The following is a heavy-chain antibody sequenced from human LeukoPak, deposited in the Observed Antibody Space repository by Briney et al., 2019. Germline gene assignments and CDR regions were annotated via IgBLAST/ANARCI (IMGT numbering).Heavy chain of an antibody. Sequence: SQTLSLTCAISGDSVSSNSAAWHWIRQSPSRGLEWLGRTYYRSKWYNDYAVSVKSRITINPDTSKNQFSLQLNSVTPEDTAVYYCARNNDYGVLDFDYWGQGTLVTVSS. V-gene: IGHV6-1*01. J-gene: IGHJ4*02. CDR2: TYYRSKWYN. CDR3: ARNNDYGVLDFDY. D-gene: IGHD4-17*01. CDR1: GDSVSSNSAA.